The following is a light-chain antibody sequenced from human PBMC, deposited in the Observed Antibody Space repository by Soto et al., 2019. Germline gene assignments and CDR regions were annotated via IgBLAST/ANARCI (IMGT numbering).Light chain of an antibody. CDR2: AAS. CDR3: QQSYSTLLLT. Sequence: DIRMTQSPSSLSASVGDRVTITCRARQSISSYLNWYQQKPGKAPKLLIYAASSLQSGVPSRFSGSGSGTDFTLTISSLQPEDFATYYCQQSYSTLLLTFGGGTKVEIK. V-gene: IGKV1-39*01. CDR1: QSISSY. J-gene: IGKJ4*01.